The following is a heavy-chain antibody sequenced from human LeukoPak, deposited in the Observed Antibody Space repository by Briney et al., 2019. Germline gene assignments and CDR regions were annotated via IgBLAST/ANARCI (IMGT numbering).Heavy chain of an antibody. D-gene: IGHD6-13*01. J-gene: IGHJ5*02. Sequence: GESLRLSCATSGFTFSVYYMSWIRQAPGKGLEWVSYISSSGSTIYYADSVKGRITISRDNAKNSLYLQMNSLRAEDTAVYYCARTDSSSWYPYWLGPWGQGTLVTASS. CDR3: ARTDSSSWYPYWLGP. CDR2: ISSSGSTI. CDR1: GFTFSVYY. V-gene: IGHV3-11*01.